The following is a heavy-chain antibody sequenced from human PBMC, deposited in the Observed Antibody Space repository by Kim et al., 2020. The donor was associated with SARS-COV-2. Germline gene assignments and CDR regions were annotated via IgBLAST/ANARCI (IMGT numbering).Heavy chain of an antibody. J-gene: IGHJ5*02. Sequence: SETLSLTCTVSGGSISSGGYYWSWIRQHPGKGLEWIGYIYYSGSTYDNPSLKSRVTISVDTSKNQFSLKLSSVTAADTAVYYCARDFHGSITMVRGSVWFDPWGQGTLVTVSS. CDR1: GGSISSGGYY. CDR2: IYYSGST. D-gene: IGHD3-10*01. CDR3: ARDFHGSITMVRGSVWFDP. V-gene: IGHV4-31*03.